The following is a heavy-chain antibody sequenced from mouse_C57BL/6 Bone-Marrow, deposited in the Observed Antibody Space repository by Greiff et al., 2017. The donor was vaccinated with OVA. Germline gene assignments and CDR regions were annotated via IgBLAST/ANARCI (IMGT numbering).Heavy chain of an antibody. V-gene: IGHV5-4*03. CDR2: ISDGGSYT. D-gene: IGHD2-1*01. CDR1: GFTFSSYA. Sequence: EVMLVESGGGLVKPGGSLKLSCAASGFTFSSYAMSWVRQTPEKRLEWVATISDGGSYTYYPDNVKGRFTISRDNAKNNLYLQMSHLKSEDTAMYYCASGNYAWFAYWGQGTLVTVSA. CDR3: ASGNYAWFAY. J-gene: IGHJ3*01.